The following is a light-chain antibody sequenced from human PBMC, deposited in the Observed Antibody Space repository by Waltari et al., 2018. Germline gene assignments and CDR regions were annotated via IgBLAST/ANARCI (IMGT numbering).Light chain of an antibody. J-gene: IGKJ1*01. CDR2: GAS. CDR1: QSVSRS. V-gene: IGKV3-20*01. CDR3: QHYVRLPVS. Sequence: PSCRASQSVSRSLAWYQQKPGQAPRLLIYGASSRATGVPDRFSGSGSGTDFSLTISRLEPEDFAVYYCQHYVRLPVSFGQGTKVEIK.